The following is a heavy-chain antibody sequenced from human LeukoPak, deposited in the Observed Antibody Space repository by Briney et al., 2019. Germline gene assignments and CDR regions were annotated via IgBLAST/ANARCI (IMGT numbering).Heavy chain of an antibody. Sequence: PGGPLRLSCAASGFTFDDYAMHWVRQAPGKGLEWVSLISGDGGSTYYADSVKGRFTISRDNSKNSLYLQMNSLRTEDTALYYCAKDANYYDSSGLMGHDYWGQGTLVTVSS. CDR2: ISGDGGST. CDR3: AKDANYYDSSGLMGHDY. J-gene: IGHJ4*02. CDR1: GFTFDDYA. D-gene: IGHD3-22*01. V-gene: IGHV3-43*02.